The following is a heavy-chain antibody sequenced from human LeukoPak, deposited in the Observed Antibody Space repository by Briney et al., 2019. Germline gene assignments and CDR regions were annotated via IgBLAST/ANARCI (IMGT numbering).Heavy chain of an antibody. D-gene: IGHD6-19*01. CDR2: ISSSSSYI. CDR1: GFTFSSYS. CDR3: ARVEGSSGWYIPKGYYYGMDV. Sequence: PGGSLRLSCAASGFTFSSYSMYWVRQAPGKGLEWVSSISSSSSYIYYADSVKGRFTISRDNAKNSLYLQMNSLRAEDTAVYYCARVEGSSGWYIPKGYYYGMDVWGQGTTVTVSS. J-gene: IGHJ6*02. V-gene: IGHV3-21*01.